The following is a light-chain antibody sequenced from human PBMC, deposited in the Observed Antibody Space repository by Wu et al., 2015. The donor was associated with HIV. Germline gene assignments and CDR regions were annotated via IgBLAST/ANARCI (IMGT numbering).Light chain of an antibody. J-gene: IGKJ1*01. V-gene: IGKV1-5*03. Sequence: DTQMTQSPSSLSASVGDRVTITCRASQRFSRWLAWYQQKPGKAPKLLIYEASKLQTGVPSRFSGSGSGTEFIHTISGLQPDDFATYFCQHYNSFSAMFGQGTKVDIK. CDR1: QRFSRW. CDR2: EAS. CDR3: QHYNSFSAM.